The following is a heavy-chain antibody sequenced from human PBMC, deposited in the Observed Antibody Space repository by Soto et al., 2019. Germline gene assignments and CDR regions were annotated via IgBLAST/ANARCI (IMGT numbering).Heavy chain of an antibody. J-gene: IGHJ6*02. V-gene: IGHV1-69*13. D-gene: IGHD4-4*01. Sequence: GASVKVSCKASGGTFSSYAISWVRQAPGQGLEWMGGIIPIFGTANYAQKFQGRVTITADESTSTAYMELSSLRSEDTAVYYCARDPLSNTVTTFFGYYYGMDVWGQGTTVTVSS. CDR1: GGTFSSYA. CDR3: ARDPLSNTVTTFFGYYYGMDV. CDR2: IIPIFGTA.